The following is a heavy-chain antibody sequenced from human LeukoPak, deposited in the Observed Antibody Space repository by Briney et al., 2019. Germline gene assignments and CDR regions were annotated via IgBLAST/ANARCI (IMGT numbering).Heavy chain of an antibody. CDR1: GSTFSNYG. D-gene: IGHD6-25*01. V-gene: IGHV3-33*01. CDR2: IWDAGNNQ. Sequence: PGGSLRLSCAASGSTFSNYGMHYVRQAPGKGLEGVAVIWDAGNNQFYADSVRGRFTISRDNSKNMLWLQMNSLRVVDTALYYCVRERGPFNAFDIWGRGSMITVSS. J-gene: IGHJ3*02. CDR3: VRERGPFNAFDI.